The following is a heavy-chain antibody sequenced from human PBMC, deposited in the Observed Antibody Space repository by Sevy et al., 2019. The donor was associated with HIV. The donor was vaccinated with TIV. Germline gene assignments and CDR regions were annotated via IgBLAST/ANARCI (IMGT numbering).Heavy chain of an antibody. CDR1: GFTFSDSW. CDR3: ARDRAYSAVDY. Sequence: GGSLRLSCVASGFTFSDSWMIWARQAPGKGLERIAFINEDGSRLGYVDSVRGRFTISRENIKNSLYLQMNNLRAEDTALYFCARDRAYSAVDYWGQGTLVTVSS. V-gene: IGHV3-7*01. D-gene: IGHD5-18*01. CDR2: INEDGSRL. J-gene: IGHJ4*02.